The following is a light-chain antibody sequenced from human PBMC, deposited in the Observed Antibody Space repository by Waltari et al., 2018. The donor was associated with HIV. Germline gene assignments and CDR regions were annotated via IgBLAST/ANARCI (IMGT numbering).Light chain of an antibody. CDR2: VKN. J-gene: IGLJ2*01. CDR1: SLRSYY. V-gene: IGLV3-19*01. Sequence: SSELTQDPDVSVALGQTGRITCQGDSLRSYYANWYQQKPGQAPVLVIYVKNNRPSGIPDRFSGSSSGNTASLTITGAQAEDEADYYCNSRDSSGDVVFGGGTKLTVL. CDR3: NSRDSSGDVV.